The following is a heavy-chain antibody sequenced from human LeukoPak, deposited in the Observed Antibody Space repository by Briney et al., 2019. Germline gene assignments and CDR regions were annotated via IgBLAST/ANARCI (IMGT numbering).Heavy chain of an antibody. V-gene: IGHV4-59*04. CDR3: ARKGSGYYYYYYMDV. Sequence: SETLSLTCTVSGGSISSYYWSWIRQPPGKGLEWIGYIYYSGSTYYNPSLKSRVTISVDTSKNQFSLKLSSVTAADTAVYYCARKGSGYYYYYYMDVWGKGTTVTVSS. J-gene: IGHJ6*03. CDR2: IYYSGST. CDR1: GGSISSYY. D-gene: IGHD3-10*01.